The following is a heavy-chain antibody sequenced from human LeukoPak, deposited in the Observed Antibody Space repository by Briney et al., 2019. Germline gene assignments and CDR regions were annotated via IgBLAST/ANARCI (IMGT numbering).Heavy chain of an antibody. CDR3: ARALTDENWFDP. Sequence: ASVTVSCKASGYTFTGYYMHWVRQAPGQGLEWMGWTNPNSGGTNYAQKFQGRVTMTRDTSISTAYMELSRLRSDDTAVYYCARALTDENWFDPWGQGTLVTVSS. V-gene: IGHV1-2*02. D-gene: IGHD3-9*01. CDR1: GYTFTGYY. J-gene: IGHJ5*02. CDR2: TNPNSGGT.